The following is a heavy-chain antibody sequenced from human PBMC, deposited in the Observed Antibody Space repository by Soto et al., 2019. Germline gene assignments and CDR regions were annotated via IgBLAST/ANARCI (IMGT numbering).Heavy chain of an antibody. J-gene: IGHJ4*02. Sequence: ASVKVSCKASGYTFTSYGISWVRQAPGQGLEWMGWISAYNGNTNYAQKLQGRVTMTTDTSTSTAYMELRSLRSDDTAVYYCARDHGGGGLTPSGYWGQGTLVTVSS. D-gene: IGHD2-15*01. CDR3: ARDHGGGGLTPSGY. CDR1: GYTFTSYG. V-gene: IGHV1-18*04. CDR2: ISAYNGNT.